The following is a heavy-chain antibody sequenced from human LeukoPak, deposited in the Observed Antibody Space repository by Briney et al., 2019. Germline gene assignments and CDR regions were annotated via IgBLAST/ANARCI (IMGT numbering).Heavy chain of an antibody. CDR1: GGSISSSSYY. J-gene: IGHJ5*02. CDR3: ARWDCSSTRKCNWFDP. Sequence: SETLSLTCTVSGGSISSSSYYWGWIRQPPGKGLEWIGSIYYSGSTYYNPSLKSRVTISVDTSKNQFSLKLSSVTAADTAVYYCARWDCSSTRKCNWFDPWGQGTLVTVSS. D-gene: IGHD2-2*01. V-gene: IGHV4-39*07. CDR2: IYYSGST.